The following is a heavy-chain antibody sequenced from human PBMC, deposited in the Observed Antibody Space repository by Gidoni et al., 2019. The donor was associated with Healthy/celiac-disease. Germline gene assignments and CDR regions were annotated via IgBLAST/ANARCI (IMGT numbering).Heavy chain of an antibody. D-gene: IGHD2-15*01. CDR1: GFTFSSSA. CDR2: ISGSGGST. J-gene: IGHJ3*02. Sequence: EVQLLESGGGFVQPGGSLRLSCAASGFTFSSSALSWVRQAPGKGLEWVSAISGSGGSTYYADSVKGRFTISRDKSKNTLYLQMNSLRAEDTAVYYCAKDGYCSGGSCYSSAFDIWGQGTMVTVSS. V-gene: IGHV3-23*01. CDR3: AKDGYCSGGSCYSSAFDI.